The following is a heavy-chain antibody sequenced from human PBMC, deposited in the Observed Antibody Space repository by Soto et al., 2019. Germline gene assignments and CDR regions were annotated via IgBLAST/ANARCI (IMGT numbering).Heavy chain of an antibody. J-gene: IGHJ4*02. D-gene: IGHD3-10*01. CDR1: GGSISGYY. V-gene: IGHV4-39*01. CDR2: PFYGGTT. CDR3: ARHRGPAPVY. Sequence: QVQLQESGPGLVKPSETLSLTCTVSGGSISGYYWTWIRQPPGKGLEWVGSPFYGGTTDYNPSLKSVLTMSLDTSKNHFSLKLRSVTAADTAVYYCARHRGPAPVYWGQGTLVTASS.